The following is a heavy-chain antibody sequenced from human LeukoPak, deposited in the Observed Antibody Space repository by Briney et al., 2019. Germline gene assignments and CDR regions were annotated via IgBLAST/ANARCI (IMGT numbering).Heavy chain of an antibody. J-gene: IGHJ6*03. CDR3: ARVDYRGGGYFMDV. D-gene: IGHD4-11*01. Sequence: GGSLRLSCTVSGFTVSSNSMSWVRQAPGKGLEWVSFIYSDNTHYSDSVNGRFTISRDDPKNSLYLQMNSLRAEDTAVYYCARVDYRGGGYFMDVWGRGTPVTVSS. CDR2: IYSDNT. CDR1: GFTVSSNS. V-gene: IGHV3-53*01.